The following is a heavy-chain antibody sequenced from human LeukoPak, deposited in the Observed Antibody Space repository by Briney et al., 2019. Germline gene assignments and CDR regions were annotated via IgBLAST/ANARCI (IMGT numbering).Heavy chain of an antibody. D-gene: IGHD1-1*01. J-gene: IGHJ4*02. V-gene: IGHV1-69*05. CDR2: IFPIFGTS. CDR3: ARDGRWNDRFDY. Sequence: ASVNVSCKASGGTFSTYAISWVRQAPGQGLEWMGGIFPIFGTSNYAQKLQGRVTIPTDDSTSTAYRELSSLRSQDTAVYYCARDGRWNDRFDYWGQGTLVTVSS. CDR1: GGTFSTYA.